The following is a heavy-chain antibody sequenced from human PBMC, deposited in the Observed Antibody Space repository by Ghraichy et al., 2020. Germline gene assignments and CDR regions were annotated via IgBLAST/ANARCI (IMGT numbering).Heavy chain of an antibody. CDR3: ASFFWSGIAAAATDPYFDY. J-gene: IGHJ4*02. V-gene: IGHV4-39*07. Sequence: SETLSLTCTVSGGSISSSSYYWGWIRQPPGKGLEWIGSIYYSGSTYYNPSLKSRVTISVDTSKNQFSLKLSSVTAADTAVYYCASFFWSGIAAAATDPYFDYWGQGTLVTVSS. CDR1: GGSISSSSYY. D-gene: IGHD6-13*01. CDR2: IYYSGST.